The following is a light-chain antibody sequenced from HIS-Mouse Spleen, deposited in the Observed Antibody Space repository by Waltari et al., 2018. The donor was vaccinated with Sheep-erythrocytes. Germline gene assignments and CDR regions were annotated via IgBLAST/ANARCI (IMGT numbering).Light chain of an antibody. CDR2: EGS. Sequence: QSALTQPASVSGSPGQSITISCTGTSSDVGSYNLVSWYQQHPGKAPKLMIYEGSKRPSVVSTRFSGSTSGNTASLTISGLQAEDEADYYCCSYAGSSTWVFGGGTKLTVL. CDR1: SSDVGSYNL. J-gene: IGLJ3*02. V-gene: IGLV2-23*01. CDR3: CSYAGSSTWV.